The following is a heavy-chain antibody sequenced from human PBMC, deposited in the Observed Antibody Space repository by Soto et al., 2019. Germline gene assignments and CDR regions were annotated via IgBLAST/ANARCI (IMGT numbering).Heavy chain of an antibody. Sequence: GSLRLSCEACGFTFSDFWMSWVRQAPGKGLEWVANIKGDGSEKRYVDSVRGRFTISRDNAKNSVYLQMNSLRADDTALYYCGRDEVRNGVGVWGQGIKVTVSS. CDR3: GRDEVRNGVGV. CDR1: GFTFSDFW. CDR2: IKGDGSEK. J-gene: IGHJ6*02. V-gene: IGHV3-7*01.